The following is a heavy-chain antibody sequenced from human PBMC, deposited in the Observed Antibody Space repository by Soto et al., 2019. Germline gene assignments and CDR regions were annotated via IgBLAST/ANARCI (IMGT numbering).Heavy chain of an antibody. Sequence: QVQLQQWGAGLLQPSETLSLTCAVYGGSFSGYYWRWIRQPPGKGLEWIGEINHSGSTNYNPSLKSRVTISVDTSKNQFSLKLSSVTAADTAVYYCARTPALTIFVGGNWFDPWGQGNLVTVSS. D-gene: IGHD3-3*01. J-gene: IGHJ5*02. V-gene: IGHV4-34*01. CDR1: GGSFSGYY. CDR3: ARTPALTIFVGGNWFDP. CDR2: INHSGST.